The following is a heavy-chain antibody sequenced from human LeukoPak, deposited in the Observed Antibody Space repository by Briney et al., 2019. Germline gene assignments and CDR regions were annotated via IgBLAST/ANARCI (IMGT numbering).Heavy chain of an antibody. CDR1: GYSISSGYY. J-gene: IGHJ3*02. D-gene: IGHD1-26*01. CDR2: IYYSGST. V-gene: IGHV4-38-2*02. Sequence: SETLSLTCTVSGYSISSGYYWGWIRQPPGKGLEWIGSIYYSGSTYYNPSLKSRVTISVDTSKNQFSLKLSSVTAADTAVYYCARDPIVGATPGAFDIWGQGTMVTVSS. CDR3: ARDPIVGATPGAFDI.